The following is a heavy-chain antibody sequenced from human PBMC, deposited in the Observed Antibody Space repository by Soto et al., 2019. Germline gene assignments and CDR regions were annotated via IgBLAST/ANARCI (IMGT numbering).Heavy chain of an antibody. CDR2: IFSNDEK. CDR1: GFSLSNARMG. Sequence: SGPTLVNPTETLTLTCTVSGFSLSNARMGVSWIRQPPGKALEWLAHIFSNDEKSYSTSLKGRLTISKDTSKSQVVLTMTNMDPVDTATYYCARNLHYDLWSGYSDYYGMEVWGQGTTVTVSS. D-gene: IGHD3-3*01. CDR3: ARNLHYDLWSGYSDYYGMEV. V-gene: IGHV2-26*01. J-gene: IGHJ6*02.